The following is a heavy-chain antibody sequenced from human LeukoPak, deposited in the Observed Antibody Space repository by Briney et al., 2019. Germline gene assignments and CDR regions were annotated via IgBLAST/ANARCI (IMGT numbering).Heavy chain of an antibody. D-gene: IGHD2-2*01. CDR3: ARDVYCSSTSCSLTDY. CDR2: INPNSGGT. Sequence: ASVKVSCKASGYTFTGYYMHWVRQATGQGLEWMGWINPNSGGTNYAQKFQGRVTMTRDTSISTAYMELSRLRSDDTAVYYCARDVYCSSTSCSLTDYWGQGTLVTVSS. CDR1: GYTFTGYY. J-gene: IGHJ4*02. V-gene: IGHV1-2*02.